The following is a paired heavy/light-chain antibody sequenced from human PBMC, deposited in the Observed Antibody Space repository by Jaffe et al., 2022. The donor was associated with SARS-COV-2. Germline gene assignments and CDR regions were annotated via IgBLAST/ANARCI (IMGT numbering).Heavy chain of an antibody. Sequence: EVQLVESGGGLVQPGGSLRLSCAASGFTFSAHHMDWVRQAPGKGLEWVGRITNKADSYTTGYAASVKGRFTISRDDFDNSLYLQMNSLKTEDTAVYYCCRDNGYNLWGQGTLVTVSS. CDR3: CRDNGYNL. V-gene: IGHV3-72*01. J-gene: IGHJ5*02. CDR1: GFTFSAHH. D-gene: IGHD3-16*02. CDR2: ITNKADSYTT.
Light chain of an antibody. Sequence: DIQMTQSPPSLSASIGDRVTITCRASQGISNDLAWFQQKPGKAPKSLIYGASGLQSGVPSQFSGSGSGTDFTLTISSLQPEDSATYYCQQYNSYPLTFGGGTKVEIK. J-gene: IGKJ4*01. CDR2: GAS. CDR1: QGISND. CDR3: QQYNSYPLT. V-gene: IGKV1-16*02.